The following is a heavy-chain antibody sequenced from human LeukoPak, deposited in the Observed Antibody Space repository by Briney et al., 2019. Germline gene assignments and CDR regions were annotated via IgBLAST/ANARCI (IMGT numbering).Heavy chain of an antibody. V-gene: IGHV4-4*07. D-gene: IGHD2-2*01. CDR1: GDSISSAY. CDR2: LYVNGSP. CDR3: ARMPVPIHDAFDI. Sequence: SETLSLTCTVSGDSISSAYWGWIRQSAGKGLEYIGRLYVNGSPNSNPSLKSRVTMSLDTSKNQFSLKMTSVTAADSAIYFCARMPVPIHDAFDIWGQGTAAMVSS. J-gene: IGHJ3*02.